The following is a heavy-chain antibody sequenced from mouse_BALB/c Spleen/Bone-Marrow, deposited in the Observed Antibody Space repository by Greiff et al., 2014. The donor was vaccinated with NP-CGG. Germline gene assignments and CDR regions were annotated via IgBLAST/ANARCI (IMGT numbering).Heavy chain of an antibody. CDR1: GFNIKDTY. D-gene: IGHD2-3*01. Sequence: VQLQQSGAELVKPGASVKLSCTTSGFNIKDTYIHWVKQRPEQGLEWIGRIDPANGNTKYDPEFQGKATIIADTSSNTAYLHLSSLTSEHTAVYSCAHDAPFAYWGQGTLVTVSA. V-gene: IGHV14-3*02. CDR2: IDPANGNT. CDR3: AHDAPFAY. J-gene: IGHJ3*01.